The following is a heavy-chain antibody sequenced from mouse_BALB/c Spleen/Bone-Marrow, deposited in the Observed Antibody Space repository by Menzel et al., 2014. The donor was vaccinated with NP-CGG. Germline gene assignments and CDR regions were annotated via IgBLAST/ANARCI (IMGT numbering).Heavy chain of an antibody. CDR3: ARQGYYGYTDY. J-gene: IGHJ2*01. Sequence: EVQLQQSGGGLVQPGGSLKLSCAASGFDFSRYWMSWVRPAPGKGLEWIGEINPDSSTINYTPSLKDKFIISRDNAKNTLYLQMSKVRSEDTALYYCARQGYYGYTDYWGQGTTLTVSS. CDR1: GFDFSRYW. CDR2: INPDSSTI. D-gene: IGHD1-2*01. V-gene: IGHV4-1*02.